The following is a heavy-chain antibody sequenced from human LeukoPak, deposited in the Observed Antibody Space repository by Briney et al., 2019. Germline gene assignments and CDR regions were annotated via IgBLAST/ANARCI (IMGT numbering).Heavy chain of an antibody. D-gene: IGHD6-19*01. V-gene: IGHV1-69*05. CDR1: GGTFSSYA. J-gene: IGHJ5*02. CDR3: ARSVEAVAGRYNWFDP. CDR2: IIPIFGTA. Sequence: SVKVSCKASGGTFSSYAISWVRQAPGQGLEWMGGIIPIFGTANYAQKFQGRVTITTDESTSTAYMELSSLRSEDTAVYYCARSVEAVAGRYNWFDPWGRGTLVTVSS.